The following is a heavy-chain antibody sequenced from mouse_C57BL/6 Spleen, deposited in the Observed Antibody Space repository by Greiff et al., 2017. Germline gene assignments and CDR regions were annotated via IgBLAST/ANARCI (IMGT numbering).Heavy chain of an antibody. Sequence: ESGPGLVKPSQSLSLTCSVTGYSITSGYYWNWIRQFPGNKLEWMGYISYDGSNNYNPSLKNRISITRDTSKNQFFLKLNSVTTENTATYYCAREIYYDYGVWFAYWGQGTLVTVAA. CDR3: AREIYYDYGVWFAY. J-gene: IGHJ3*01. D-gene: IGHD2-4*01. V-gene: IGHV3-6*01. CDR1: GYSITSGYY. CDR2: ISYDGSN.